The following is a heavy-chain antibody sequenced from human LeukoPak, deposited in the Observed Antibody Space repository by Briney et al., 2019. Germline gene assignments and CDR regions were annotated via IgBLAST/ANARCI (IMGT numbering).Heavy chain of an antibody. CDR3: ARGVSNGYDSVFDY. CDR1: GFTFSSYA. J-gene: IGHJ4*02. V-gene: IGHV3-21*01. CDR2: LVNSGGNT. D-gene: IGHD5-12*01. Sequence: TAGGSLRLSCAASGFTFSSYAISWVRQAPGKGLEWVSGLVNSGGNTYNADSVKGRFTISRDNAKNSLYLQMNSLRAEDTAVYYCARGVSNGYDSVFDYWGQGTLVTVSS.